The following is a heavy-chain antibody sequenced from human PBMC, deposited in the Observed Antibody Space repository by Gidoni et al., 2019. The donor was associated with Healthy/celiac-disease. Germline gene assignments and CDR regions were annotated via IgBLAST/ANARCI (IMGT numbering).Heavy chain of an antibody. Sequence: QVQLVQSGAEVKKPGASVKASCKASGYTFTSYAIHWVRQAPGQRLEWMGWINAGNGNTKYSQKFQGRVTITRDTSASTAYMELSSLRSEDTAVYYCARGGYSGSYFLVVPGAYYYYYMDVWGKGTTVTVSS. CDR2: INAGNGNT. CDR1: GYTFTSYA. CDR3: ARGGYSGSYFLVVPGAYYYYYMDV. D-gene: IGHD1-26*01. J-gene: IGHJ6*03. V-gene: IGHV1-3*01.